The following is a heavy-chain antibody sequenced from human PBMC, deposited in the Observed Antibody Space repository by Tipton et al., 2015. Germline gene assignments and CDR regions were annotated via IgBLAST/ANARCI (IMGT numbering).Heavy chain of an antibody. CDR1: GFTFGIYA. CDR2: ISGTGGST. D-gene: IGHD5-18*01. J-gene: IGHJ4*02. V-gene: IGHV3-23*01. CDR3: AKLDTTMVTFSNPGNY. Sequence: SLRLSCAASGFTFGIYAMTWVRQAPGKGLERVSAISGTGGSTNYADAVKSRFTVYRDKSKNTLFLQMNTLSAEDTAVYYCAKLDTTMVTFSNPGNYWGQGVLVTVSS.